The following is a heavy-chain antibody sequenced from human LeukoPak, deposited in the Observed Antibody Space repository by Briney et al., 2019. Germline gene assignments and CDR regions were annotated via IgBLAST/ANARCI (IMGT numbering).Heavy chain of an antibody. CDR1: GFTFSSYA. CDR3: ARSTVEYSSSPPLDY. Sequence: QAGGSLRLSCAASGFTFSSYAMHWVRQAPGKGLEWVAVISYDGSNKYYADSVKGRFTISRDNSKNTLYPQMNSLRAEDTAVYYCARSTVEYSSSPPLDYWGQGTLVTVSS. J-gene: IGHJ4*02. CDR2: ISYDGSNK. V-gene: IGHV3-30-3*01. D-gene: IGHD6-6*01.